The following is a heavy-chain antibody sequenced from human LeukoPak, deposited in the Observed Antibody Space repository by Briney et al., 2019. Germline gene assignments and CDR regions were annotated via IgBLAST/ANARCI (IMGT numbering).Heavy chain of an antibody. CDR1: GFTFSNAW. Sequence: GGSRRLSCAASGFTFSNAWMSWVRQAPGKGLEWVGLIKSKTHGGTTDYAAPVKGRFTISRDDSKNTLYLQMNSLKTEDTAVYYCTTDSPNWNDWYFDYWGQGTLVTVSS. D-gene: IGHD1-1*01. CDR3: TTDSPNWNDWYFDY. CDR2: IKSKTHGGTT. V-gene: IGHV3-15*01. J-gene: IGHJ4*02.